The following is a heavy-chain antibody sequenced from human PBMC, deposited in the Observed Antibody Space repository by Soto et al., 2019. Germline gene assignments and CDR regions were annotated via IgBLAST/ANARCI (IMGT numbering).Heavy chain of an antibody. J-gene: IGHJ4*02. CDR2: IYYTGST. Sequence: TLSLTCTVSGDSISTFYWSWIRQPPGKGLEWIGYIYYTGSTNYNPSLKSRVTMSVDTSKKQFSLKLTSVTAADTAVYYCARQRGNYFDYWGQGSLVTVS. CDR1: GDSISTFY. D-gene: IGHD3-10*01. V-gene: IGHV4-59*01. CDR3: ARQRGNYFDY.